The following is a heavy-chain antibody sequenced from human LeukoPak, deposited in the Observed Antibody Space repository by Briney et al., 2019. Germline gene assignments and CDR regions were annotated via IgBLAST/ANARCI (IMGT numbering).Heavy chain of an antibody. CDR1: GFTFDDYA. D-gene: IGHD6-19*01. Sequence: GGSLRLSCAASGFTFDDYAMHWVRQAPGKGLEWVSGISWNSGGSTYYVDSVKGRFTISRDNSKNTLYLQMNSLRAEDTAVYYCAKDRSPSIVVAGTEWDYWGQGTLVTVSS. CDR2: ISWNSGGST. V-gene: IGHV3-23*01. J-gene: IGHJ4*02. CDR3: AKDRSPSIVVAGTEWDY.